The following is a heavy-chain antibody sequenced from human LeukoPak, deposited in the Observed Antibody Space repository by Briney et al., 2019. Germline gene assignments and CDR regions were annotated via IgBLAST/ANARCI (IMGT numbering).Heavy chain of an antibody. CDR3: ARGRFLDAFDI. Sequence: SETLSLTCTVSGGSISSYYWSWIRQPPGKGLEWIGYIYYSGSTKYKPSLKNRVTISVDTSKNQFSLKLSSVTAADTAVYYCARGRFLDAFDIWGQGTMDTVSS. D-gene: IGHD3-3*01. J-gene: IGHJ3*02. CDR1: GGSISSYY. V-gene: IGHV4-59*01. CDR2: IYYSGST.